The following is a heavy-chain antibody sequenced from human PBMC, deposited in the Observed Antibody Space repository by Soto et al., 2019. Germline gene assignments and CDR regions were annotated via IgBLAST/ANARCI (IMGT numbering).Heavy chain of an antibody. CDR1: GFTFSDYY. V-gene: IGHV3-11*01. D-gene: IGHD2-8*01. Sequence: GGSLRLSCAASGFTFSDYYMSWIRQAPGKGLEWVSYISSSGSTIYYADSVKGRFTISRDNAKNSLYLQMNSLRAEDTAVYYCARVKKIVVLMVYDFYEVVWGKGTTVTVFS. J-gene: IGHJ6*04. CDR2: ISSSGSTI. CDR3: ARVKKIVVLMVYDFYEVV.